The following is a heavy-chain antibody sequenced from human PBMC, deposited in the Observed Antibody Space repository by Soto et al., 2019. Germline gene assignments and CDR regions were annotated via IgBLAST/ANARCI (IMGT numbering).Heavy chain of an antibody. CDR1: GDSVSTNTVA. V-gene: IGHV6-1*01. CDR2: TYYRSRWFN. J-gene: IGHJ3*01. CDR3: ARETFLDGDAFDF. Sequence: QVQLQQSGPGLVKPSQTLSLTCAISGDSVSTNTVAWNWIKQSPSRGLEWLGRTYYRSRWFNDYAVSVRSRILINPDTSKNAVSLHLNSVTPEDTAIYYCARETFLDGDAFDFWGQGVMVTVSS.